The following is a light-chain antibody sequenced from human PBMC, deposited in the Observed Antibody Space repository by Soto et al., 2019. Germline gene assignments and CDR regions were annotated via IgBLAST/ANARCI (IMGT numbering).Light chain of an antibody. Sequence: EIVLTQSPGTLSLSPGEAATLSCRASQSVYVNLAWYQQKPGQSPRLLIYGASTRATDIPDRFSGSGSDTDFALTISRLEPEDFAVYYCQQYSGSPFTFGPGTKVNIK. J-gene: IGKJ3*01. CDR2: GAS. V-gene: IGKV3-20*01. CDR1: QSVYVN. CDR3: QQYSGSPFT.